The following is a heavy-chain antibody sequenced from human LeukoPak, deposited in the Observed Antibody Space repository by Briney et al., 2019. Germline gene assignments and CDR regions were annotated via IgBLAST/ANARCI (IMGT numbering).Heavy chain of an antibody. CDR1: GFTFNTYG. Sequence: GGSLRLSCAASGFTFNTYGMSWVRQAPGKGLEWVANIKEDGSEKYYVDSVKGRFTISRDNAKNLLYLQMNSLRAEDTAVYYCARDGYISDLNSWGQGTLVTVSS. J-gene: IGHJ4*02. CDR3: ARDGYISDLNS. V-gene: IGHV3-7*01. D-gene: IGHD2-2*02. CDR2: IKEDGSEK.